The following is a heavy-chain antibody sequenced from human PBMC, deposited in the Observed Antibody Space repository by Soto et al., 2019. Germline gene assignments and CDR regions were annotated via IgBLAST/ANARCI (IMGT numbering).Heavy chain of an antibody. D-gene: IGHD3-16*01. J-gene: IGHJ4*02. CDR1: GFTVSTKY. CDR2: IYSGGST. Sequence: EVQLVESGGGLVQPGGSLRLSCAASGFTVSTKYMSWVRQAPGKGLEWVSVIYSGGSTFYADSVRGRFTISRDNSKNTGNRQTNSLRAEDTAVYYCARDPWAADYWGQGTLVTVSS. V-gene: IGHV3-66*01. CDR3: ARDPWAADY.